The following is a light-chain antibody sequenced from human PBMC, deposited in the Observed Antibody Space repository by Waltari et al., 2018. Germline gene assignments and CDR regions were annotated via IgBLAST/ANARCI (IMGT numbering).Light chain of an antibody. CDR1: QSISSY. V-gene: IGKV3-11*01. Sequence: EIVLTQSPATLSLSPGEGATLSCRASQSISSYLAWYQQKRGQAPRLLSYDASNRATGIPARFSGNVSGTDFTLTISNVEPEDFAVYYCQQRSTWPPYTFGQGTKLEIK. J-gene: IGKJ2*01. CDR2: DAS. CDR3: QQRSTWPPYT.